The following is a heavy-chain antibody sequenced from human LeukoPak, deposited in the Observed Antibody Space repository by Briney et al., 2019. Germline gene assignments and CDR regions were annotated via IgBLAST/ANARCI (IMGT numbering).Heavy chain of an antibody. J-gene: IGHJ4*02. CDR2: INPNSGGT. Sequence: MHWVRQAPGQGLEWMGRINPNSGGTNYAQKFQGRVTMTRDTSISTAYMELSRLRSDDTAVYYCAREGVQLWSYDYWGQGTLVTVSS. CDR3: AREGVQLWSYDY. V-gene: IGHV1-2*06. D-gene: IGHD5-18*01.